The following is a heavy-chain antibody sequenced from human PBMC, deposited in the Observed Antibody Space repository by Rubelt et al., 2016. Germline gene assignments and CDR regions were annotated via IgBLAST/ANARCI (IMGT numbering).Heavy chain of an antibody. CDR1: GFTFGVYG. J-gene: IGHJ6*02. CDR2: IRYDGSNK. D-gene: IGHD7-27*01. Sequence: QVQLVESGGGVVQPGGSLRLSCAASGFTFGVYGMHWVRQAPGKGLEWVTFIRYDGSNKYYADSVNGRFTISRDNSKNTVYLEMNSLGPEDTAVYYCAKDSLKENWGSRGMDVWGQGTTVTVSS. CDR3: AKDSLKENWGSRGMDV. V-gene: IGHV3-30*02.